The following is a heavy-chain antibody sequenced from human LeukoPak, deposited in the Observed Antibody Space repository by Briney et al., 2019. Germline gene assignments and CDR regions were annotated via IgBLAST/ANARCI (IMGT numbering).Heavy chain of an antibody. J-gene: IGHJ4*02. CDR2: TDGRGDTT. Sequence: GGSLRLSCAVSGFTFSSYAMTWVRQAPGEGLEWVSSTDGRGDTTFYAGSVKGRFTISRDNSKNTLYLQMHSLSGEDTAIYYCAKELSSASYPYYFDFWGQGTLVTVSS. V-gene: IGHV3-23*01. CDR1: GFTFSSYA. D-gene: IGHD6-19*01. CDR3: AKELSSASYPYYFDF.